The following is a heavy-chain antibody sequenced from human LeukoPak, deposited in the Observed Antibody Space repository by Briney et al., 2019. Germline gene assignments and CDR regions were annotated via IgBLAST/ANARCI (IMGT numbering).Heavy chain of an antibody. CDR3: ARGQAFDL. V-gene: IGHV4-34*01. J-gene: IGHJ2*01. CDR2: INHSGST. CDR1: GGSFSGYY. Sequence: SETLSLTCAVYGGSFSGYYWSWIRQHPGKGLEWIGEINHSGSTNYNPSLKSRVTISVDTSKNQFSLKLSSVTAADTAVYYCARGQAFDLWGRGTLVTVSS.